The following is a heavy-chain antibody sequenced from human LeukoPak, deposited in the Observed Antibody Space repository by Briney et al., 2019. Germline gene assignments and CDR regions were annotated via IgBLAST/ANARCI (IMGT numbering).Heavy chain of an antibody. D-gene: IGHD1-26*01. V-gene: IGHV4-4*02. CDR2: IYYSGST. CDR3: ARMVGWGARRYYYYYMDV. CDR1: GGSLSRSNW. Sequence: SETLSLTCAVSGGSLSRSNWWSWVRQPPGKGLEWIGYIYYSGSTNYNPSLKSRVTISVDTSKNQFSLKLSSVTAADTAVYYCARMVGWGARRYYYYYMDVWGKGTTVTISS. J-gene: IGHJ6*03.